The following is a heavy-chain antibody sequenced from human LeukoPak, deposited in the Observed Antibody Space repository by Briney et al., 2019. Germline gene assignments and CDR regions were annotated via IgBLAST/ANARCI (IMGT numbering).Heavy chain of an antibody. CDR3: ARSPYCSGGSCYVPLDY. D-gene: IGHD2-15*01. CDR2: INHSGST. CDR1: GGSFSGYY. J-gene: IGHJ4*02. Sequence: SETLSLTCAVCGGSFSGYYWSWIRQPPGKGLEWIGEINHSGSTNYNPSLKSRVTISVDTSKNQFSLKLSSVTAADTAVYYCARSPYCSGGSCYVPLDYWGQGTLVTVSS. V-gene: IGHV4-34*01.